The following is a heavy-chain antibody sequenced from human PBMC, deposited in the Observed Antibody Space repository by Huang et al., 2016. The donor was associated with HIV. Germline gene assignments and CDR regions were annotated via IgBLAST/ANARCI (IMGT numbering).Heavy chain of an antibody. Sequence: QVQLVQSGAEVTKPGASVKVSCKASGYTFTRYALHWVRQAPGQRLEWMGWINTGNGNTKHSQKFQGRVTITRDTTATTAYMELSSLRSEDTALYYCARDGSGYYFDYWGQGTLVTVSS. D-gene: IGHD3-10*01. J-gene: IGHJ4*02. V-gene: IGHV1-3*04. CDR2: INTGNGNT. CDR3: ARDGSGYYFDY. CDR1: GYTFTRYA.